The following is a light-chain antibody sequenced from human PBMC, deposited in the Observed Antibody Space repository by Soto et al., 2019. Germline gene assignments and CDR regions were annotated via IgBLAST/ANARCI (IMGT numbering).Light chain of an antibody. V-gene: IGKV4-1*01. CDR1: QSVLYSSNNKNY. CDR3: QQYSIIPLT. J-gene: IGKJ3*01. Sequence: IVMTQSPDSLAVSLGERATINCKSSQSVLYSSNNKNYLAWYQQKPGQPPKLLIYWASTRESGVPDRFSGSGSGTDFTLTISSLQAEDVAVYYCQQYSIIPLTFGPETKVDIK. CDR2: WAS.